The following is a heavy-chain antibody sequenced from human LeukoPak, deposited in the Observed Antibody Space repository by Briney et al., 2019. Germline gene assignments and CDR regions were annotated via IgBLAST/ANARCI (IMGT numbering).Heavy chain of an antibody. CDR3: ARDPPYSSGWYTGVYYFGY. CDR1: GYTFTGYY. J-gene: IGHJ4*02. CDR2: INPNSGGT. Sequence: ASVKVSCKASGYTFTGYYMHWVRQAPGQGLEWMGWINPNSGGTNYAQKFQGRVTMTRDTSISTAYMELSRLRSDDTAVYYCARDPPYSSGWYTGVYYFGYWGQGTLVTVSS. V-gene: IGHV1-2*02. D-gene: IGHD6-19*01.